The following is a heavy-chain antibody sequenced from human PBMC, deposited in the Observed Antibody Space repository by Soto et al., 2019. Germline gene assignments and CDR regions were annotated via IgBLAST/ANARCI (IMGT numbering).Heavy chain of an antibody. V-gene: IGHV1-18*01. D-gene: IGHD5-18*01. CDR2: ISGYNGKT. Sequence: QVHLVQSGAEVKQPGASVQVACKASGYSLTSYGISWVRQAAGQGVEWMAWISGYNGKTRFAPKYQGRLTKTIDTSTRTAYMVLRSLRSDDAAMYDCARDTMVNTENWFDLWGQGTLVTVSS. CDR1: GYSLTSYG. CDR3: ARDTMVNTENWFDL. J-gene: IGHJ5*02.